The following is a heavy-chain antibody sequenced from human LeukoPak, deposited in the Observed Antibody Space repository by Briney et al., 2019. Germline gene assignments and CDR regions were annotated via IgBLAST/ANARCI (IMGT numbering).Heavy chain of an antibody. CDR3: ARGDVEYSSTPDY. CDR2: IYHSGST. J-gene: IGHJ4*02. V-gene: IGHV4-38-2*01. D-gene: IGHD6-6*01. Sequence: SETLSLTCAVSGYSISSGYYWGWIRQPPGKGLEWIGSIYHSGSTYYNPSLKSRVTISVDTSKNQFSLKLSSVTAADTAVYYCARGDVEYSSTPDYWGQGTLVTVSS. CDR1: GYSISSGYY.